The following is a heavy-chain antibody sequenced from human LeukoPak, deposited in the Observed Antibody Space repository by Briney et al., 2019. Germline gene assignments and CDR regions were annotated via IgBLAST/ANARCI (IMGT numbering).Heavy chain of an antibody. V-gene: IGHV3-30*03. CDR3: ALGWYAIDY. J-gene: IGHJ4*02. CDR2: ISYDGSNK. D-gene: IGHD6-19*01. Sequence: PGRSLRLSCAASGFTFSSYGMHWVRQAPGKGLEWVAVISYDGSNKYYADSVKGRFTISRDNSKNTLYLQMNSLRAEDTAVYYCALGWYAIDYWGQGTLVTVSS. CDR1: GFTFSSYG.